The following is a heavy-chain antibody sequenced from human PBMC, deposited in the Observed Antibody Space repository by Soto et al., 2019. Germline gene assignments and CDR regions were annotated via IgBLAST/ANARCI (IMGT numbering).Heavy chain of an antibody. Sequence: SETLSLTCSVSGDYIHVGGYYWTEIRQRPGKGLEWMGYIYYTGKTYYNPSLESRLTMSVDRSKNQFSLRLTSVTAADTAVYFCGRDLTSNANCIDPWGQGTLVTVSS. J-gene: IGHJ5*02. CDR3: GRDLTSNANCIDP. CDR2: IYYTGKT. V-gene: IGHV4-30-4*01. CDR1: GDYIHVGGYY. D-gene: IGHD2-2*01.